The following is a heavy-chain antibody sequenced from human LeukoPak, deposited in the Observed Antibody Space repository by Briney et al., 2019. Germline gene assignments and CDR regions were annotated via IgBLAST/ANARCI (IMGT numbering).Heavy chain of an antibody. Sequence: GGSLRLSCAASGFTFSSYGMHWVRQAPGKGLEWVAVIWYDGSNKYYADSVKGRFTISRDNSKNTLYLQMNSLRAEDTAVYYWAKDARISPTTYYFDYWGQGTLVTVSS. D-gene: IGHD1-14*01. V-gene: IGHV3-33*06. J-gene: IGHJ4*02. CDR3: AKDARISPTTYYFDY. CDR2: IWYDGSNK. CDR1: GFTFSSYG.